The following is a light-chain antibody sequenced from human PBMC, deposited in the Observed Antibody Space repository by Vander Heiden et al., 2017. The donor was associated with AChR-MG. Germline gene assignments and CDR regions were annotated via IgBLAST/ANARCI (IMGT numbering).Light chain of an antibody. V-gene: IGLV1-47*01. J-gene: IGLJ3*02. CDR2: RNN. CDR1: SSNIGSNY. Sequence: QSVLTQPPSASGTPGQRVTISGSGSSSNIGSNYVYWYQQLPGTATKLLIYRNNQRPSGVPDRFSGSKSGTSASLATSGLRSEDEADYYCAAWDDSLSGRVFGGGTKLTVL. CDR3: AAWDDSLSGRV.